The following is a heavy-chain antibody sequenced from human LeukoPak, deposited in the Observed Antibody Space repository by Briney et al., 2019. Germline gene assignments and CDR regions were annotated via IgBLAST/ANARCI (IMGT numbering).Heavy chain of an antibody. CDR1: GGSISSGDYY. V-gene: IGHV4-30-4*01. CDR2: IYHSGSA. CDR3: ARGRGVASFDY. J-gene: IGHJ4*02. Sequence: SETLSLTCTVSGGSISSGDYYWSWIRQPPGEGLEWIGHIYHSGSANYSPSLKSRVTVSVDTSKNQFSLILSSVTAADTAVYYCARGRGVASFDYWGQGTLVTVSS.